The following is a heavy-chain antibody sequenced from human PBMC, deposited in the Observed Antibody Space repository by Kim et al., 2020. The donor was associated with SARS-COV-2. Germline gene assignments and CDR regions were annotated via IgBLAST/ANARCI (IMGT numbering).Heavy chain of an antibody. V-gene: IGHV1-18*01. CDR1: GYTFTSYG. J-gene: IGHJ4*02. CDR2: ISAHNGNT. D-gene: IGHD2-2*01. Sequence: ASVKVSCKASGYTFTSYGISWVRQAPGQGLEWMGWISAHNGNTNYAQKLQGRVTMTTDTSTSTAYMELRSLRSDDTAVYYCARDLLYCSSTSCYAFGGYSYGPTDYWGQGTLVTVSS. CDR3: ARDLLYCSSTSCYAFGGYSYGPTDY.